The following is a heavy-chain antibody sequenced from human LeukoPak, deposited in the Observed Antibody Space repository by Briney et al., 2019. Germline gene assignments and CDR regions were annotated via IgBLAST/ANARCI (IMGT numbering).Heavy chain of an antibody. V-gene: IGHV2-5*02. Sequence: SGPTLVKPTQTLTLTCTFSGFSLSTSGVAVGWIRQPPGKALEWLALIYWDGDKRYSPSLKSRLTITKDTSENQVVLTMTNMDPVDTATYYCARRRGIDDFDIWGQGTMVTVSS. CDR1: GFSLSTSGVA. D-gene: IGHD1-1*01. J-gene: IGHJ3*02. CDR3: ARRRGIDDFDI. CDR2: IYWDGDK.